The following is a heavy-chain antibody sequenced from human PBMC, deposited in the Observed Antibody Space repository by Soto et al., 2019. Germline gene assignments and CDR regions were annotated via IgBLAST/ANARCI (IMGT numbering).Heavy chain of an antibody. CDR1: GYTFTSYA. D-gene: IGHD6-6*01. CDR3: AREYSSSSWFDP. Sequence: VKVSCKASGYTFTSYAMHWVRQAPGQRLEWMGWINAGNGNTKYSQKFQSRVTITRDTSASTAYMELSSLRSEDTAVYYCAREYSSSSWFDPWGQGTLVTVSS. CDR2: INAGNGNT. V-gene: IGHV1-3*01. J-gene: IGHJ5*02.